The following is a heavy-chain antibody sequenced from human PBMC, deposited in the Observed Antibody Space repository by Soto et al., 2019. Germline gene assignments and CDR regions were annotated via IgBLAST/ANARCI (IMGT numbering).Heavy chain of an antibody. Sequence: QVQLVQSGAEVKKPGSSVKVSCKASGGSFSTYGINWVRLAPGQGLEWMGGIIPKFGTTNYAQKFRGRVTITADESTNTAYMELNYLRSEDTAVYFCARELDPYYGGNSLSLDYWGQETLVTVSS. V-gene: IGHV1-69*13. D-gene: IGHD4-17*01. J-gene: IGHJ4*02. CDR3: ARELDPYYGGNSLSLDY. CDR2: IIPKFGTT. CDR1: GGSFSTYG.